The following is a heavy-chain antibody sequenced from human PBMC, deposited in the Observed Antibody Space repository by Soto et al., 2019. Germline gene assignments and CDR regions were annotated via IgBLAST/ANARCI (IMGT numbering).Heavy chain of an antibody. CDR3: ARGHSSSWYGDYYYGMDV. Sequence: SETLSLTCAVYGGSFSGYYWSWIRQPPGKGLEWIGEINHSGSTNYNPSLKSRVTISVDMSKNQFSLKLSSVTAADTAVYYCARGHSSSWYGDYYYGMDVWGQGTTVTVSS. CDR2: INHSGST. D-gene: IGHD6-13*01. V-gene: IGHV4-34*01. J-gene: IGHJ6*02. CDR1: GGSFSGYY.